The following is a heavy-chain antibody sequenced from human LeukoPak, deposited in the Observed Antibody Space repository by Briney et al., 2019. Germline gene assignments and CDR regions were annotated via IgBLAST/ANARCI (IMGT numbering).Heavy chain of an antibody. V-gene: IGHV3-23*01. CDR2: ISNRGDTT. D-gene: IGHD1-14*01. CDR1: GFTFSNYA. J-gene: IGHJ1*01. CDR3: AKGGKSPDGARYFQH. Sequence: GGSLRLSCAASGFTFSNYAMTWVRQAPGKGLEWVSGISNRGDTTYYADSVKGRFTISRDDSKNTLYLQMNSLGAEDTAVYYCAKGGKSPDGARYFQHWGQGTLVTVSS.